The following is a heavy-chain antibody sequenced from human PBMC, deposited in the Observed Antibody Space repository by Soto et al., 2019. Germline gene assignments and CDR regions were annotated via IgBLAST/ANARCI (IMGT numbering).Heavy chain of an antibody. V-gene: IGHV1-69*04. CDR3: ARDLDYGDYYYYYMDV. D-gene: IGHD4-17*01. CDR1: GGTFSGYT. Sequence: ASVKVSCKASGGTFSGYTIGWVRQAPGQGLEWMGRIIPILGIANYAQKFQGRVTITADKSTSTAYMELSSLRSEDTAVYYCARDLDYGDYYYYYMDVWGKGTTVTVSS. J-gene: IGHJ6*03. CDR2: IIPILGIA.